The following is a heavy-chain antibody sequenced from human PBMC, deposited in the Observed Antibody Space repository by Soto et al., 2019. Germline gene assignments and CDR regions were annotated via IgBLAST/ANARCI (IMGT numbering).Heavy chain of an antibody. D-gene: IGHD2-2*01. V-gene: IGHV2-5*02. J-gene: IGHJ4*02. CDR1: WLSITGNGEG. CDR3: AHGYVQLLATFHYFDS. CDR2: IYWADDK. Sequence: SGPTLVNPTQTLTLTCTFSWLSITGNGEGVGWIRQPPGKALEWLALIYWADDKRYSPSLRNRLTITLDNSKDQVILTMTDMGPADTATYYCAHGYVQLLATFHYFDSWGQGTQVTVSS.